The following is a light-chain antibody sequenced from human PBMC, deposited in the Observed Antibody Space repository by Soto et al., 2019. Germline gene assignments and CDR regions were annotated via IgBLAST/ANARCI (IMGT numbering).Light chain of an antibody. Sequence: EIVLTQSPGTLSLSPGERATLSCRASQSVSSTYVAWYQQKPGQSPRLLIYGASSRATGISDRFSGSGSGTDFTLTINRLAPEDFAIYYCQQYRTSPITFGQGTRLDIK. J-gene: IGKJ5*01. CDR2: GAS. CDR3: QQYRTSPIT. V-gene: IGKV3-20*01. CDR1: QSVSSTY.